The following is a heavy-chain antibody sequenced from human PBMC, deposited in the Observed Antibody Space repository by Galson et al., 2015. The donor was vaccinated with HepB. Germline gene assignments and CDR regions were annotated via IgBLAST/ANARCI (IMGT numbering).Heavy chain of an antibody. J-gene: IGHJ4*02. V-gene: IGHV3-53*01. CDR2: IYSGGDT. D-gene: IGHD6-13*01. CDR3: ARGYSVSWYSGLGY. CDR1: GLTVSATY. Sequence: SLRLSCAASGLTVSATYMSWVRQAPGKGLEWVSLIYSGGDTYYANSVKGRFTVSRDESKNTLYLQMNTLRAEDTAVYYCARGYSVSWYSGLGYWGQGTLVTVSS.